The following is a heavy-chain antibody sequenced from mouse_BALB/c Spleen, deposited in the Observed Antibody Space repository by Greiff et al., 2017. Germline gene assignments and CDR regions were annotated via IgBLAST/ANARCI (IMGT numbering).Heavy chain of an antibody. CDR2: IDPANGNT. Sequence: VQLKESGAELVKPGASVKLSCTASGFNIKDTYMHWVKQRPEQGLEWIGRIDPANGNTKYDPKFQGKATITADTSSNTAYLQLSSLTSEDTAVYYCAREHSDGAMDYWGQGTSVTVSS. V-gene: IGHV14-3*02. CDR3: AREHSDGAMDY. J-gene: IGHJ4*01. CDR1: GFNIKDTY.